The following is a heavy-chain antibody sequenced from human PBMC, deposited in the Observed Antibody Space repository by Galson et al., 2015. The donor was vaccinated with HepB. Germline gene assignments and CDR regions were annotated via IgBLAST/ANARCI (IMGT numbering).Heavy chain of an antibody. D-gene: IGHD2-15*01. CDR2: IYDGDSR. J-gene: IGHJ4*02. V-gene: IGHV3-66*01. CDR3: ASLYCGGGSCCGACSYDY. CDR1: GFTVSSTY. Sequence: SLRLSCAASGFTVSSTYMSWVRQAPGKGLDWVSVIYDGDSRYYADAVKGRFTISRDNSRNTLNLQMNSLRDEDTAVYYCASLYCGGGSCCGACSYDYWGQGTLVSVSS.